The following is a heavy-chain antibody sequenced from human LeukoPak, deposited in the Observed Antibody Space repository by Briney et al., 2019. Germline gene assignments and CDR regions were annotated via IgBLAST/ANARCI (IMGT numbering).Heavy chain of an antibody. CDR2: INPNTGDT. Sequence: ASVKVSCKASGYTFTGQDMHWVRQAPGKGLEWMGWINPNTGDTNYAQKFQGRVTMTRDTTISTAYMELSRLTSDDTAVYYCASYPRYSSSPPFDYWGQGTLVTVSS. V-gene: IGHV1-2*02. CDR1: GYTFTGQD. D-gene: IGHD6-19*01. J-gene: IGHJ4*02. CDR3: ASYPRYSSSPPFDY.